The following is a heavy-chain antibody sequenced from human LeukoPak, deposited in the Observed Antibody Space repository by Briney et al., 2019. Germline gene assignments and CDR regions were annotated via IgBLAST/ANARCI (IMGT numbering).Heavy chain of an antibody. J-gene: IGHJ6*02. CDR2: ISYDGSNK. CDR3: ARDRGLTHRYGMDV. CDR1: GFTFSSYA. Sequence: QSGGSPRLSCAASGFTFSSYAMHWVRQAPGKGLEWVAVISYDGSNKYYADSVKGRFTISRDNSKNTLYLQMNSLRAEDTAVYYCARDRGLTHRYGMDVWGQGTPVTVSS. D-gene: IGHD3-10*01. V-gene: IGHV3-30*04.